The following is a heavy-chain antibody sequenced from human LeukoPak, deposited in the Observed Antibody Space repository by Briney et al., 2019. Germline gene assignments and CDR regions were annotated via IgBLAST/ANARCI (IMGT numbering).Heavy chain of an antibody. CDR2: INASNGNT. CDR1: GYTFTSYA. D-gene: IGHD3-3*01. Sequence: GASVKVSCKASGYTFTSYAMHWVRQAPGQRLEWMGWINASNGNTKYSQEFQGRVTITRDTSASTAYMELSSLRSEDMAVYYCARGPLSNDFWSGYSVGYFDYWGQGTLVTVSS. CDR3: ARGPLSNDFWSGYSVGYFDY. V-gene: IGHV1-3*03. J-gene: IGHJ4*02.